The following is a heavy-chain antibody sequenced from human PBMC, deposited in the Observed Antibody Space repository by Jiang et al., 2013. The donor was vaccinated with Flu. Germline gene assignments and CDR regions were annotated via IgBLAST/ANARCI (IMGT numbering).Heavy chain of an antibody. Sequence: SAAWNWTRQSPSRGLEWLGRTYYRSKWYNDYAVSVKSRITINPDTSKNQFSLQLNSVTPEDTAVYYCARDLVVWGTDYGDYEGNWFDPWGQGTLVTVSS. CDR2: TYYRSKWYN. V-gene: IGHV6-1*01. D-gene: IGHD4-17*01. J-gene: IGHJ5*02. CDR1: SAA. CDR3: ARDLVVWGTDYGDYEGNWFDP.